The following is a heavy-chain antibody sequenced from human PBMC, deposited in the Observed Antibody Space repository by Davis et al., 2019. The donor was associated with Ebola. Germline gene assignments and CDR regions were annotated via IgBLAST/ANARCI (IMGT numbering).Heavy chain of an antibody. J-gene: IGHJ6*02. V-gene: IGHV3-33*01. CDR2: IWYDGSNK. CDR3: AREDGNYYYYGMDV. D-gene: IGHD4-17*01. Sequence: GESLKISCAASGFTFSSYGMHWVRQAPGKGLEWVAVIWYDGSNKYYADSVKGRFTISRDNSKNTLYLQMNSLRAEDTAVYYCAREDGNYYYYGMDVLGQGTTVTVSS. CDR1: GFTFSSYG.